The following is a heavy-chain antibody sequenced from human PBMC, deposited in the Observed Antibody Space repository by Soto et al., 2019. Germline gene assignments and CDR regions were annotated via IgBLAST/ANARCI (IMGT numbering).Heavy chain of an antibody. V-gene: IGHV1-69*06. CDR3: ARGPKSGWYYFGY. Sequence: ASVKVSCKASGGTFSSYAISWVRQAPGQGLEWMGGIIPIFGTANYAQKFQGRVTITADKSTSTAYMELSSLRSEDTAVYYCARGPKSGWYYFGYWGQGTLVTVSS. CDR1: GGTFSSYA. CDR2: IIPIFGTA. J-gene: IGHJ4*02. D-gene: IGHD6-19*01.